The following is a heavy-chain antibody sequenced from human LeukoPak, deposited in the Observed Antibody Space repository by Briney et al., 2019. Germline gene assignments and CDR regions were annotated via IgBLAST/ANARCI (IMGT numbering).Heavy chain of an antibody. CDR1: GDSVSNNIAT. CDR3: SRDSGGWYLAFDF. D-gene: IGHD6-19*01. Sequence: SQTLSLTCAISGDSVSNNIATWNWIRQSPSRGLEWLGRTYYRSRWGNDYAISVKSRITINPDTSKNQFSLQLNSVTPEDTAVYYWSRDSGGWYLAFDFWGHGTPVTVSS. CDR2: TYYRSRWGN. J-gene: IGHJ4*01. V-gene: IGHV6-1*01.